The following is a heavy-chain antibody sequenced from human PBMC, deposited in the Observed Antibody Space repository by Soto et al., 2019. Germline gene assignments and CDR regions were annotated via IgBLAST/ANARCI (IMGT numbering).Heavy chain of an antibody. D-gene: IGHD3-16*01. CDR2: INPSGGST. V-gene: IGHV1-46*01. J-gene: IGHJ6*02. CDR3: AREFRSRVMASDYYYGMDV. Sequence: ASVKVSCKASGYTFTSYYMHWVRQAPGQGLEWMGIINPSGGSTSYAQKFQGRVTMTRDTSTSTVYMELSSLRSEDTAVYYCAREFRSRVMASDYYYGMDVWGQGTTVTVSS. CDR1: GYTFTSYY.